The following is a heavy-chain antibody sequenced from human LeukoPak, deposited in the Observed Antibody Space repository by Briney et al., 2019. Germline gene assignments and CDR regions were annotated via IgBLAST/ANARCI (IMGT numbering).Heavy chain of an antibody. CDR2: INPNSGGT. CDR1: VYTFTVYY. J-gene: IGHJ4*02. V-gene: IGHV1-2*02. D-gene: IGHD5-18*01. Sequence: GASVKVACKASVYTFTVYYMHWVRQAPGQGLVWMGWINPNSGGTNYAQKFQGRVTMTRDTSISTAYMELSRLRSDDTAVYYCARGLNSYGLFDYWGQGTLVTVSS. CDR3: ARGLNSYGLFDY.